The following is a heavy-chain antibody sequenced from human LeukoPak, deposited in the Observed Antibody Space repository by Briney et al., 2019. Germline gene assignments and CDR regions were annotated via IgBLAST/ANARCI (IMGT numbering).Heavy chain of an antibody. Sequence: GGSLRLSCAASGFTFSSYWMSWVRQAPGKGLEWVANIKQDGSEKYYLNSVKGRFTISRDNAKNSLYLQMNSLRADDTAIYYCVRDGSGYDYWGQGTLVTVSS. V-gene: IGHV3-7*05. CDR2: IKQDGSEK. CDR1: GFTFSSYW. D-gene: IGHD6-19*01. CDR3: VRDGSGYDY. J-gene: IGHJ4*02.